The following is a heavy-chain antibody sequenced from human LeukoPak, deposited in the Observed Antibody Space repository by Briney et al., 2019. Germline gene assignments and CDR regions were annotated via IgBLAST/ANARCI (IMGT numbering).Heavy chain of an antibody. CDR3: ARGAGSTWFDY. J-gene: IGHJ4*02. D-gene: IGHD6-13*01. CDR2: LNPNNGGT. Sequence: GASVKVSCKASGYTFTGYYIHWVRQDPGQGLEWMGWLNPNNGGTNYAQKFQGRVTVTRDTSISTAYMELSSLTSDDTAVYYCARGAGSTWFDYWGQGTLVTVSS. V-gene: IGHV1-2*02. CDR1: GYTFTGYY.